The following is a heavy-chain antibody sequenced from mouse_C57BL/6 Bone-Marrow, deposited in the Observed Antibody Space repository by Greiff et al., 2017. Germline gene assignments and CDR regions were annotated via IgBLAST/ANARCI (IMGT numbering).Heavy chain of an antibody. CDR1: GYTFTSYW. CDR3: ANLLAY. V-gene: IGHV1-69*01. CDR2: IDPSDSYT. J-gene: IGHJ3*01. Sequence: VQLQQPGAELVMPGASVKLSCKASGYTFTSYWMHWVKQRPGQGLEWIGEIDPSDSYTNYNQKFKGKSTLTVDKSSSTAYMQLSSLTSEDSAVYYCANLLAYWGQGTTVTVSA.